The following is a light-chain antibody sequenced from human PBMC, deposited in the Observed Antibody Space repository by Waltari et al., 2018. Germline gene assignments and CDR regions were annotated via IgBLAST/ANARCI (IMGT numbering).Light chain of an antibody. Sequence: VVLTQSPATLSLSAGEGATLSCLASQNINTFLAWYQQKPGQSPRLLIYDASNRATGVPVRFSGGGSGTDFTLNISSLEPEDFAVYYCQQRAVWPPNFGGGTKVEIK. CDR2: DAS. J-gene: IGKJ4*01. V-gene: IGKV3-11*01. CDR3: QQRAVWPPN. CDR1: QNINTF.